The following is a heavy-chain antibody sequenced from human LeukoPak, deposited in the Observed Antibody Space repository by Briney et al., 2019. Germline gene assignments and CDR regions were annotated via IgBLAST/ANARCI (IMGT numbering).Heavy chain of an antibody. V-gene: IGHV1-2*06. CDR1: GYTFTGYC. CDR2: INPNSGGT. J-gene: IGHJ4*02. D-gene: IGHD6-19*01. Sequence: WASVKVSCKASGYTFTGYCMHWVRQAPGQGLEWMGRINPNSGGTNYAQKFQGRVTMTRDTSISTAYMELSRLRSDDTAVYYCASSPLTVAGPFDYWGQGTLVTVSS. CDR3: ASSPLTVAGPFDY.